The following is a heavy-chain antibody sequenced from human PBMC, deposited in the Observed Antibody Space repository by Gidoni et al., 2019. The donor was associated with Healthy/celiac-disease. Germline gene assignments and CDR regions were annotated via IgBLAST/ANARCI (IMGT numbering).Heavy chain of an antibody. J-gene: IGHJ4*02. V-gene: IGHV3-30-3*01. Sequence: QVQLVESGGGVVQPGRSLRLSCAASGFTFSSYAMHWVRQPPGKGKVWVAVISYDGSNKYYADSVKGRFTISRDNSKNTLYLQMNSLRAEDTAVYYCAGDLWFGDLGVIDYWGQGTLVTVSS. CDR3: AGDLWFGDLGVIDY. CDR1: GFTFSSYA. CDR2: ISYDGSNK. D-gene: IGHD3-10*01.